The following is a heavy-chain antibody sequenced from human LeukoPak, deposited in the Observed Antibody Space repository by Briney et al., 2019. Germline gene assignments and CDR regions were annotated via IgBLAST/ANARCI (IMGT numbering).Heavy chain of an antibody. CDR1: GFTFSSYA. Sequence: PGGSLRLSCAASGFTFSSYAMSWVRQAPGEGLEWVSAISGGGGRTYYADSVKGRFTVSRDNSKNTLYLLMNSLRAEDTALYYCAKALYGLWLSGDYWGQGTLVTVSS. J-gene: IGHJ4*02. D-gene: IGHD5-18*01. CDR3: AKALYGLWLSGDY. V-gene: IGHV3-23*01. CDR2: ISGGGGRT.